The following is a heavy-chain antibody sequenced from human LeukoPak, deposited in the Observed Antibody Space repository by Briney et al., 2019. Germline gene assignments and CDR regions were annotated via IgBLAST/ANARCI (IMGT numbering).Heavy chain of an antibody. D-gene: IGHD1-26*01. J-gene: IGHJ4*02. CDR2: SYPDGST. Sequence: PSEALSLTCSVSGGSISGSDNYWVGVRQPPGKGLEWIGSSYPDGSTFHNPSLKSRVTMSVDTSKNQFSLKLSSVTATDTAVYYCTRGVAANRRFEYWGQRALVTVSS. CDR3: TRGVAANRRFEY. V-gene: IGHV4-39*07. CDR1: GGSISGSDNY.